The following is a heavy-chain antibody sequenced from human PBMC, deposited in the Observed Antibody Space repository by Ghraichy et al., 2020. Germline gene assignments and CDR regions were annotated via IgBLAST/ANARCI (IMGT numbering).Heavy chain of an antibody. D-gene: IGHD6-13*01. CDR1: GGSFSGYY. Sequence: SETLSLTCAVYGGSFSGYYWSWIRQPPGKGLEWIGEINHSGSTNYNPSLKSRVTISVDTSKNQFSLKLSSVTAADTAVYYCARGLEAARTYYYYYMDVWGKGTTVTVSS. CDR3: ARGLEAARTYYYYYMDV. V-gene: IGHV4-34*01. J-gene: IGHJ6*03. CDR2: INHSGST.